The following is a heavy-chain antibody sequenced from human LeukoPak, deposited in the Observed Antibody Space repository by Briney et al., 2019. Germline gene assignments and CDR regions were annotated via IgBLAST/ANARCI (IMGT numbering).Heavy chain of an antibody. D-gene: IGHD3-3*01. V-gene: IGHV4-4*07. J-gene: IGHJ6*02. CDR1: GGSISSYY. Sequence: SETLSLTCTVSGGSISSYYWSWIRQPAGKGLEWIGRIYTSGSANYNPSLKSRVTMSVDTSKNQFSLKLSSVTAADTAVYYCARDYDFWSGYYTYGMDVWGQGTTVTVSS. CDR2: IYTSGSA. CDR3: ARDYDFWSGYYTYGMDV.